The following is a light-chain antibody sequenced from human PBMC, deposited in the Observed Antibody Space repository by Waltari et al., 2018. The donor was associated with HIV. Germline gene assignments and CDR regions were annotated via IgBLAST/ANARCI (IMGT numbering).Light chain of an antibody. V-gene: IGKV1-6*01. CDR2: AAS. CDR3: LQDFSYPRT. CDR1: QGITND. Sequence: AIQMTQSPPSLPASVGDKVSITCRASQGITNDLGWYQEKPGEAPKLLIYAASSLQTGVPSRFSGSGSGTDFTLTISNLQPEDFATYYCLQDFSYPRTFGQGTKVEIK. J-gene: IGKJ1*01.